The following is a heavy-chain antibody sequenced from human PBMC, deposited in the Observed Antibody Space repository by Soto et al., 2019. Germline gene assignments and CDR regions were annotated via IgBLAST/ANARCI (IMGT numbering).Heavy chain of an antibody. V-gene: IGHV3-23*01. D-gene: IGHD3-22*01. CDR3: AKDAGDYYYDSSGYYFDC. J-gene: IGHJ4*02. Sequence: GGSLRLSCAASGFTFSTYAMRWVRQAPGKGLEWVSAISGSGGSTYYADSVKGRFTISRDDSKNTLYLQVNSLRAEDTAVYYCAKDAGDYYYDSSGYYFDCWGQGTLVTVSS. CDR1: GFTFSTYA. CDR2: ISGSGGST.